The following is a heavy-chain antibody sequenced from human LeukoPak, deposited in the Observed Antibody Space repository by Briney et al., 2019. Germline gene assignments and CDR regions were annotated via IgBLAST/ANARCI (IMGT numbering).Heavy chain of an antibody. J-gene: IGHJ4*02. CDR3: ATEYGDYGLVSGY. V-gene: IGHV3-21*04. Sequence: GGSLRLSCAASGFTFSSYSMNWVRQAPGKGLEWVSSISNSSSYIYYADSVKGRFTISRDNSKNTLYLQMNSLRAEDTAVYYCATEYGDYGLVSGYWGQGTLVTVSS. CDR2: ISNSSSYI. D-gene: IGHD4-17*01. CDR1: GFTFSSYS.